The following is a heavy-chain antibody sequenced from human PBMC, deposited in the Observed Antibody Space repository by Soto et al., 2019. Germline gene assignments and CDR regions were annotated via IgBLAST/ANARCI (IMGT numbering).Heavy chain of an antibody. Sequence: SETLSLTCAVYGESFSAHHWSWIRQPPGKGLEWIGEISHSGSTNYNPSLKSRVTISVDTSKNQFSLKLRSLTAADTAVYYCARGLGGRSDFWGQGNLVTVSS. CDR3: ARGLGGRSDF. CDR2: ISHSGST. CDR1: GESFSAHH. J-gene: IGHJ4*02. V-gene: IGHV4-34*01.